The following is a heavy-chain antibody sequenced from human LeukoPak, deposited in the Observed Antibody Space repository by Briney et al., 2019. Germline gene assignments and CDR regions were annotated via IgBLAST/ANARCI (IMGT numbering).Heavy chain of an antibody. J-gene: IGHJ6*03. CDR3: ARDIVYYYMDV. CDR1: GFTFSDYY. V-gene: IGHV3-11*01. Sequence: GGSLRISCAAPGFTFSDYYMSLIRQAPGKGLEWVSYISSSGSTIYYADSVKGRFTISRDNAKNSLYLQMNSLRAEDTAVYYCARDIVYYYMDVWGKGTTVTVSS. D-gene: IGHD2-15*01. CDR2: ISSSGSTI.